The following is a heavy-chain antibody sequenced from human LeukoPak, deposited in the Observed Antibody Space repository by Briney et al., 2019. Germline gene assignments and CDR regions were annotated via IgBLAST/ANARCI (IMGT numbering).Heavy chain of an antibody. CDR1: GFTFSNYA. CDR3: ARGGDLWELPRFDY. D-gene: IGHD1-26*01. CDR2: ISYDGDNK. Sequence: GSLRLSCAASGFTFSNYAMHWVRQAPGKGLEWVATISYDGDNKYYADSVKGRFTISRDNSKNTLYLQMNSLRAEDTAVYYCARGGDLWELPRFDYWGQGTLVTVSS. V-gene: IGHV3-30-3*01. J-gene: IGHJ4*02.